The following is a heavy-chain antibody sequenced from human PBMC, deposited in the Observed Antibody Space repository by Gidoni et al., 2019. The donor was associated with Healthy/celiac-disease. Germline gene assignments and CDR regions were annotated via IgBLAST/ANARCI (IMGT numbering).Heavy chain of an antibody. CDR3: ARRSKIVGARSFDY. Sequence: QVQLVQSGAEVKKPGASVKVSCKASGYTFPSYYMHWVRQAPGQGLKWMGIITPSGGSTSYAKNFQGRVTMTRDTSTSTVYMELSSLRSEDTAVYYCARRSKIVGARSFDYWGQGTLVTVSS. V-gene: IGHV1-46*01. CDR2: ITPSGGST. J-gene: IGHJ4*02. CDR1: GYTFPSYY. D-gene: IGHD1-26*01.